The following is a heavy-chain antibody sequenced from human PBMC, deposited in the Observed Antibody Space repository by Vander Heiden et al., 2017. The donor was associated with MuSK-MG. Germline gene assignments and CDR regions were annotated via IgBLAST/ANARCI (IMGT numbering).Heavy chain of an antibody. D-gene: IGHD3-22*01. CDR1: GFTFTSYA. CDR3: AKDHYYDSSGYYGGY. Sequence: EVQLLESGGGLVQPGGSLRLSCASSGFTFTSYAMSWVRQAPGKGLEWVSAISGSGGSTYYADAGKGRFTISRDNSKNTLYMQMNRLRAEETAVYYCAKDHYYDSSGYYGGYWGHGTMVTVSS. CDR2: ISGSGGST. V-gene: IGHV3-23*01. J-gene: IGHJ4*01.